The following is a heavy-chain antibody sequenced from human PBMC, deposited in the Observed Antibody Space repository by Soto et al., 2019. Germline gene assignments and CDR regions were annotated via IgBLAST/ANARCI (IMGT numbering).Heavy chain of an antibody. J-gene: IGHJ5*02. V-gene: IGHV1-8*01. CDR2: MNPNSGNT. CDR3: ARHSNRYCSGGSCSVNWFDP. Sequence: ASVKVSCKASGYTFTSYDINWVRQATGQGLEWMGWMNPNSGNTGYAQKFQGRVTMTRNTSISTAYMELSSLRSEDTAVYYCARHSNRYCSGGSCSVNWFDPWGQGTLVTVSS. D-gene: IGHD2-15*01. CDR1: GYTFTSYD.